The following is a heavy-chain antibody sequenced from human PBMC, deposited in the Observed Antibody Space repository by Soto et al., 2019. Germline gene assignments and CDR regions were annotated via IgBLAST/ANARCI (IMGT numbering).Heavy chain of an antibody. J-gene: IGHJ4*02. CDR3: ARGKQQLALFDY. CDR1: GGSISRGGYY. V-gene: IGHV4-31*03. D-gene: IGHD6-13*01. Sequence: PSETLSLTCTVSGGSISRGGYYWSWIRQHPGKGLEWIGYIYYSGSTYYNPSLKSRVTISVDTSKNQFSLKLSSVTAADTAVYYCARGKQQLALFDYWGQGTLVTVSS. CDR2: IYYSGST.